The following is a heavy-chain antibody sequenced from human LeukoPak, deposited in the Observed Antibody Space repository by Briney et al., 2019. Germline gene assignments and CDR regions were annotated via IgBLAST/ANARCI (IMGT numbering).Heavy chain of an antibody. J-gene: IGHJ4*02. D-gene: IGHD3-22*01. V-gene: IGHV4-34*01. CDR3: ARGELYYYDSTAGDFDY. CDR2: INHSGST. CDR1: GGSFSGYY. Sequence: SETLSLTCAVYGGSFSGYYWSWIRQPPGKGLEWIGEINHSGSTNYNPSLKSRVTISVDTSKNQFSLKLSSVTAADTAVYYCARGELYYYDSTAGDFDYWGQGTLVTVSS.